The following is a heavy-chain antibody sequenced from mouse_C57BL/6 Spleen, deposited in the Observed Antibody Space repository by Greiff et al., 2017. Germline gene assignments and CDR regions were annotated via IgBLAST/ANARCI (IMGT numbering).Heavy chain of an antibody. J-gene: IGHJ1*03. V-gene: IGHV1-15*01. CDR3: TRGYYYGSRDWYFDV. CDR2: IDPETGGT. Sequence: QVQLQQSGAELVRPGASVTLSCKASGYTFTDYEMHWVKQTPVHGLEWIGAIDPETGGTAYTQKFKGKAILTADKSSSTAYMELRSLTSEDSAVYYCTRGYYYGSRDWYFDVWGTGTTVTVSS. CDR1: GYTFTDYE. D-gene: IGHD1-1*01.